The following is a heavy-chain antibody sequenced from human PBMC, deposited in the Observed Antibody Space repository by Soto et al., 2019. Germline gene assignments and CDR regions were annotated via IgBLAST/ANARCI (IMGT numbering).Heavy chain of an antibody. Sequence: PGGSLRLSCAASGFTFSSYSMNWVRQAPGKGLEWVSSVSSSSSYIYYADSVKGRFTISRDNAKNSLYLQMNSLRAEDTAVYYCAVTQKALFDYWGQGTLVTVSS. D-gene: IGHD3-16*02. V-gene: IGHV3-21*01. CDR1: GFTFSSYS. CDR2: VSSSSSYI. J-gene: IGHJ4*02. CDR3: AVTQKALFDY.